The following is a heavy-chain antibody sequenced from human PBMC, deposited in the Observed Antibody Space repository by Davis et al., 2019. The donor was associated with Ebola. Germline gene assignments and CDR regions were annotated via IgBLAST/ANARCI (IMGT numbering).Heavy chain of an antibody. CDR3: ARVLQQWLVGNRYYYYGVDV. CDR1: GFTFDFYA. V-gene: IGHV3-21*01. J-gene: IGHJ6*02. D-gene: IGHD6-19*01. Sequence: GGSLRLSCAASGFTFDFYALSWVRQAPGKGLEWVSSISSTGSYIYYADSVKGRFTVSRDNAKNSLYLQMNSLRAEDTAVYYCARVLQQWLVGNRYYYYGVDVWGQGTTVTVSS. CDR2: ISSTGSYI.